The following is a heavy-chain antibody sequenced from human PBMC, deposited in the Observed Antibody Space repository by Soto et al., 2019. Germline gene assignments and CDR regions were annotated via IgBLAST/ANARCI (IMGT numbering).Heavy chain of an antibody. Sequence: QVQLQESGPGLVKPSQTLSLTCTVSGGSISSGGYYWSWIRQHPGKGREWIGYIYYSGSTYYNPSLQSRVTISVDTSKTQFSLKLSSVTAADTAVYYCAREREDYYGSGSYPVIDYWGQGTLVTVSS. CDR2: IYYSGST. CDR3: AREREDYYGSGSYPVIDY. V-gene: IGHV4-31*03. CDR1: GGSISSGGYY. D-gene: IGHD3-10*01. J-gene: IGHJ4*02.